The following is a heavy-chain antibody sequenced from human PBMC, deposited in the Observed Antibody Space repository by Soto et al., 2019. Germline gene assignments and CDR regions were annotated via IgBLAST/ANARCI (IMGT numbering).Heavy chain of an antibody. V-gene: IGHV4-59*01. D-gene: IGHD3-3*01. J-gene: IGHJ4*02. Sequence: SETLSLTCTVSGGSISSYYWSWIRQPPGKGLEWIGYIYYSGSTNYNPSLKSRVTISVDTSKNQFSLKLSSVTAADTAVYYCARSAFLEWSPFDYWGQGTLVTVSS. CDR1: GGSISSYY. CDR3: ARSAFLEWSPFDY. CDR2: IYYSGST.